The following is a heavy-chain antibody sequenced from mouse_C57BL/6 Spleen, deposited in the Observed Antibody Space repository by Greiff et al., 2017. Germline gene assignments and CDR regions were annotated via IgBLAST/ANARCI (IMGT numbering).Heavy chain of an antibody. CDR2: ISSGSSTI. D-gene: IGHD1-1*01. CDR1: GFTFSDYG. Sequence: EVKLMESGGGLVKPGGSLKLSCAASGFTFSDYGMHWVRQAPEKGLEWVAYISSGSSTIYYADTVKGRFTISRDNAKNTLFLQMTSLRSEDTAMYYCARALRYYYGSSSWGQGTSVTVSS. V-gene: IGHV5-17*01. J-gene: IGHJ4*01. CDR3: ARALRYYYGSSS.